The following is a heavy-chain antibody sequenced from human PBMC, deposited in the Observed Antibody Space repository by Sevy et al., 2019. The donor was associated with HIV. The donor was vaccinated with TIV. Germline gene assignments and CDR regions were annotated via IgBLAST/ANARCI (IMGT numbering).Heavy chain of an antibody. Sequence: GGSLRLSCAASGFTFSDYYMSWIRQAPGKGLEWVSGISWNSATIVYADSAKGRFTISRDNARNSLYLQMNSLRVEDMAFYYCAKGAGSSLLSAIAYWGQGTLVTVSS. CDR3: AKGAGSSLLSAIAY. J-gene: IGHJ4*02. CDR1: GFTFSDYY. D-gene: IGHD2-15*01. V-gene: IGHV3-9*03. CDR2: ISWNSATI.